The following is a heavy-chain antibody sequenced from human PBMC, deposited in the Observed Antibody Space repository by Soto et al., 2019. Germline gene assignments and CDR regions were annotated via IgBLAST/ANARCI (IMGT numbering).Heavy chain of an antibody. CDR3: ARGISGHYGQDY. Sequence: EVQLVESGGGLVQPGGSLRLSCAASGFTFSSYWMHWVRQPPGKGLVWVSRIYSDGGRTTYADSVEGRFTISRDNAKNTLYLQMNSLSTEDTGLYYCARGISGHYGQDYWGRGTLVTGSS. CDR1: GFTFSSYW. D-gene: IGHD3-22*01. CDR2: IYSDGGRT. J-gene: IGHJ4*02. V-gene: IGHV3-74*01.